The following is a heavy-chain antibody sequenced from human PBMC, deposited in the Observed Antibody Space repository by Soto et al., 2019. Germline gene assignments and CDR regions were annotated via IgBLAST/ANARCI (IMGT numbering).Heavy chain of an antibody. D-gene: IGHD3-3*01. CDR3: AKDQLAIFGVVITTYYYYGMDV. CDR2: ISGSGGST. Sequence: VQLVESGGGLVKPGGSLRLSCAASGFTFSDYSMSWIRQAPGKGLEWVSAISGSGGSTYYADSVKGRFTISRDNSKNTLYLQMNSLRAEDTAVYYCAKDQLAIFGVVITTYYYYGMDVWGQGTTVTVSS. J-gene: IGHJ6*02. V-gene: IGHV3-23*04. CDR1: GFTFSDYS.